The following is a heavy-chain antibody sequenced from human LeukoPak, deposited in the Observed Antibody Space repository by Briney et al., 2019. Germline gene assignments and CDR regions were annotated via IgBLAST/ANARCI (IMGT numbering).Heavy chain of an antibody. D-gene: IGHD1-20*01. CDR2: ISSSGNTI. V-gene: IGHV3-48*03. J-gene: IGHJ4*02. CDR3: ARDPPFIIGTTFFDY. Sequence: GGSLRLSCAASRFTFSNYEMHWVRQAPGKGLEWLSYISSSGNTIYYADSVKGRFTISRDNSKNSLYLQMNSLRAEDTAVYYCARDPPFIIGTTFFDYWGQGTLVTVSS. CDR1: RFTFSNYE.